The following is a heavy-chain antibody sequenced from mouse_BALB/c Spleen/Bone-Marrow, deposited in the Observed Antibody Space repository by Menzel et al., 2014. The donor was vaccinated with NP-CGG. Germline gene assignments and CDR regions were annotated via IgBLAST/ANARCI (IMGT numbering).Heavy chain of an antibody. CDR1: GYAFSSYW. CDR3: ARSLSVVTPMDY. D-gene: IGHD1-1*01. CDR2: IYPGDGDT. J-gene: IGHJ4*01. Sequence: QVQLQQSWAELVRPGSSVRISCKASGYAFSSYWMNWVKQRPGQGLEWIGQIYPGDGDTNYNGKFKGKATLTADKSSSTAYMQLSSLTSEDSAVYFCARSLSVVTPMDYWSQGTSVANSS. V-gene: IGHV1-80*01.